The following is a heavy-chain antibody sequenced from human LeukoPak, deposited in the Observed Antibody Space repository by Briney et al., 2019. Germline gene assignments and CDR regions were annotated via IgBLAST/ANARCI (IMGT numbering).Heavy chain of an antibody. CDR2: IIPIFGTA. CDR3: ARGPLFGQQLVPAHSPYYYYMDV. Sequence: ASVKVSCKASGGTFSSYAISWVRQAPGQGLEWMGGIIPIFGTANYAQKFQGRVTITTDESTSTAYMELSSLRSEDTAVYYCARGPLFGQQLVPAHSPYYYYMDVWGKGTTVTVSS. V-gene: IGHV1-69*05. J-gene: IGHJ6*03. D-gene: IGHD6-13*01. CDR1: GGTFSSYA.